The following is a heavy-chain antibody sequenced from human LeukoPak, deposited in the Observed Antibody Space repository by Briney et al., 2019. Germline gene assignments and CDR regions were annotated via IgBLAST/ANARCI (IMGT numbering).Heavy chain of an antibody. CDR1: GDSISSSYY. J-gene: IGHJ4*02. V-gene: IGHV4-38-2*02. CDR2: IYHSGIT. D-gene: IGHD4-17*01. CDR3: ARYDNGDYFAY. Sequence: PSETLSLTCTVSGDSISSSYYWGWIRQPPGKGLEWIGSIYHSGITYYNPSLKSRVTISVDTSKNQFSLKLSSVTAADTAVYYCARYDNGDYFAYWGQGTLVTVSS.